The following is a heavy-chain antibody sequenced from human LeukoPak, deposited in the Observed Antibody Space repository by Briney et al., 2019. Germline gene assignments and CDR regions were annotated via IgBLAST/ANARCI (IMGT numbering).Heavy chain of an antibody. CDR1: GGTFSSYA. Sequence: GASVKVSCKASGGTFSSYAISWVRQAPGQGLGWMGRIIPILGIANYAQKFQGRVTITADKSTSTAYMELSSLRSEDTAVYYCARDSAAAGTYYYYYYGMDVWGQGTTVTVSS. D-gene: IGHD6-13*01. J-gene: IGHJ6*02. CDR2: IIPILGIA. CDR3: ARDSAAAGTYYYYYYGMDV. V-gene: IGHV1-69*04.